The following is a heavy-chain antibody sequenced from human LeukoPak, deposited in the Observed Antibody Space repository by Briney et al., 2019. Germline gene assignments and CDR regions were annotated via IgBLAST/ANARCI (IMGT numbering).Heavy chain of an antibody. CDR1: GYTFTSYG. Sequence: ASVKVSCKASGYTFTSYGISWVRQGPGQGLEWVGWISGYNGDTNSARKLQGRVTMTTDTSTSTAYMELRSLISDDTAVYYCARDQRSSCSGGSCYYFDYWGQGTLVTVPP. CDR3: ARDQRSSCSGGSCYYFDY. J-gene: IGHJ4*02. V-gene: IGHV1-18*01. D-gene: IGHD2-15*01. CDR2: ISGYNGDT.